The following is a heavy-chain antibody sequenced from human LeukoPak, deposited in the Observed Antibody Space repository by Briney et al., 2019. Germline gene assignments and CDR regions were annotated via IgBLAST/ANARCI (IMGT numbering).Heavy chain of an antibody. Sequence: PSETLSLTCTVSGASISSHYWSWIRQSPGKGLEWIGYASYSGSTDYNPSLKSRVTLSVDTSKNQISLRLSSVTAADTAVYYCTRDGGVAVTPLDFDFWGQGTLVTVSS. J-gene: IGHJ4*02. CDR3: TRDGGVAVTPLDFDF. CDR2: ASYSGST. V-gene: IGHV4-59*11. D-gene: IGHD6-19*01. CDR1: GASISSHY.